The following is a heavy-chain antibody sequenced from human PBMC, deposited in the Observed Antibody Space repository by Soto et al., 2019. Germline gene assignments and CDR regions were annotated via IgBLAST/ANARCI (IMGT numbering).Heavy chain of an antibody. CDR3: ARSDSSSWYVYYFDY. V-gene: IGHV4-34*01. J-gene: IGHJ4*02. CDR1: GGSFSGYY. D-gene: IGHD6-13*01. Sequence: KPSETLSLTCAVYGGSFSGYYWSWIRQPPGKGLEWIGEINHSGSTNYNPSLKSRVTISVDTSKNQFSLKLSSVTAADTAVYYCARSDSSSWYVYYFDYWGQGTLVTVSS. CDR2: INHSGST.